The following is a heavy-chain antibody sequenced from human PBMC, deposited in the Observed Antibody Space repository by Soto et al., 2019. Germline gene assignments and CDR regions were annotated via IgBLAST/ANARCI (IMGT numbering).Heavy chain of an antibody. CDR3: ARHNGHEVFDY. CDR1: GGSISSSSYY. Sequence: PSETLSLTCTVSGGSISSSSYYWGWIRQPPGKGLEWIGSFYYSGSTYYNPSLKSRLTISVDTPKNQFSLKLSSVTAADTAVYYCARHNGHEVFDYWRQGTLVPVSS. J-gene: IGHJ4*02. D-gene: IGHD2-8*01. CDR2: FYYSGST. V-gene: IGHV4-39*01.